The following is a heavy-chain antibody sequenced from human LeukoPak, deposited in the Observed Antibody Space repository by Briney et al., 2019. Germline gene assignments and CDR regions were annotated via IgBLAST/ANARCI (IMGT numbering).Heavy chain of an antibody. CDR1: GFTVSSNY. J-gene: IGHJ4*02. CDR3: ARGRARAFDY. Sequence: PGGSLRLSCAASGFTVSSNYMSWVRQAPGKGLEWVSVIYSGGSTYYADSVKGRFTISRDNAKNSLYLQMNSLRAEDTAVYYCARGRARAFDYRGQGTLVTVSS. V-gene: IGHV3-53*01. CDR2: IYSGGST.